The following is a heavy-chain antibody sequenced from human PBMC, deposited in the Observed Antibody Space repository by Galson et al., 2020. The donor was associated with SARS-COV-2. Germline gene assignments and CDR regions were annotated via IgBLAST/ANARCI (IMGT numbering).Heavy chain of an antibody. CDR1: GGSISSSSYY. J-gene: IGHJ4*02. CDR3: ARGLVGATNHFDY. CDR2: IYYSGNT. D-gene: IGHD1-26*01. Sequence: SETLSLTCTVSGGSISSSSYYWGWIRQPPGKGLEWIGSIYYSGNTYYNPSLKSRVTISVDTSKNQFSLKLSSVTAADTAVYYCARGLVGATNHFDYWGQGTLVTVSS. V-gene: IGHV4-39*07.